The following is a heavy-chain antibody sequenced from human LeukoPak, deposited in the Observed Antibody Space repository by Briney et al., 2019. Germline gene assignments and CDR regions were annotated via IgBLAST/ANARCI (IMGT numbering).Heavy chain of an antibody. CDR2: MNPNSGNT. CDR3: ARGLRDYVWGSYGIDP. Sequence: ASVKVSCKASGYTFTSYDINWVRQATGQGLEWMGWMNPNSGNTGYAQKFQGGVTMTRNTSISTAYMELSSLRSEDTAVYYCARGLRDYVWGSYGIDPWGQGTLVTVSS. J-gene: IGHJ5*02. D-gene: IGHD3-16*01. V-gene: IGHV1-8*01. CDR1: GYTFTSYD.